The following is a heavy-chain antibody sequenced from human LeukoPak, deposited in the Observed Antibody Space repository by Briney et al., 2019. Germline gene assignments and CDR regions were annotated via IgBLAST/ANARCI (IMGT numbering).Heavy chain of an antibody. D-gene: IGHD6-13*01. Sequence: SETLSLTCAVYGGSFSGYYWSWIRQPPRKGLEWIGEINHSGSTNYNPSPKSRVTISVDTSTKQFSLKLSSVTAADTAVYYCARTEQQLVPWFDPWGQGTLVTVSS. V-gene: IGHV4-34*01. CDR3: ARTEQQLVPWFDP. CDR2: INHSGST. J-gene: IGHJ5*02. CDR1: GGSFSGYY.